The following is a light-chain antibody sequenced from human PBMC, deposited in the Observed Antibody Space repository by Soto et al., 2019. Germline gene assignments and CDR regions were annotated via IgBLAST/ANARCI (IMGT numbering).Light chain of an antibody. CDR2: GAS. CDR3: QQYGSSPPYP. V-gene: IGKV3-20*01. J-gene: IGKJ2*01. Sequence: EIVLTQSPGTLSLSPGERATLSCRASQSVSSSYLAWYQQKPGQAPRLLIYGASSRATGIPDRFSGSGSGTDFTLTISRPEPENFAVDYCQQYGSSPPYPFGQGTKLEIK. CDR1: QSVSSSY.